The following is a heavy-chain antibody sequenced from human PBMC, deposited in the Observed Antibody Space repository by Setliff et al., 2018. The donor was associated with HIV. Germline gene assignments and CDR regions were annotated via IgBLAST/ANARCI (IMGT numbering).Heavy chain of an antibody. CDR1: GYTFTSCF. D-gene: IGHD6-13*01. J-gene: IGHJ6*02. CDR2: VNAANGYT. CDR3: ASSWSRVPYYGLDV. Sequence: ASVKVSCKASGYTFTSCFMHWVRQAPGQRLEWMGWVNAANGYTKYSQKFQGRVTMTRNTSISTAYMELSSLRSEDSAVYYCASSWSRVPYYGLDVWGQGTTVTVSS. V-gene: IGHV1-3*01.